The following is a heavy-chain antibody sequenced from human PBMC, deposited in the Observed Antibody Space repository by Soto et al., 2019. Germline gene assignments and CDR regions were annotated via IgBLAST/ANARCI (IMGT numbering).Heavy chain of an antibody. J-gene: IGHJ4*02. CDR2: ISYDGSNK. CDR1: GFTFSSYG. CDR3: AKGAGIEVAVVRIDY. D-gene: IGHD6-19*01. V-gene: IGHV3-30*18. Sequence: QVQLVESGGGVVQPGRSLRLSCAASGFTFSSYGMHWVRQAPGKGLEWVAVISYDGSNKYYADSVKGRFTISRDNSKNTLYLQMNSLRAEDTAVYYCAKGAGIEVAVVRIDYWGQGTLVTVSS.